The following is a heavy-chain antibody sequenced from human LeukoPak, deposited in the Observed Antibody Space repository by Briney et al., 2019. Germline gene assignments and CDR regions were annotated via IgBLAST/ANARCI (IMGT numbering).Heavy chain of an antibody. Sequence: PSETLSLTCTVSGDSISSYYWSWIRQPPGKGLEWIGYIYYSGSANYNPFLKSRVTISVDTSKNQFLLMSLKLSSVTVADPAVYYCARVVPPANGSDIWGQGTMVTVSS. V-gene: IGHV4-59*01. D-gene: IGHD6-6*01. CDR2: IYYSGSA. J-gene: IGHJ3*02. CDR1: GDSISSYY. CDR3: ARVVPPANGSDI.